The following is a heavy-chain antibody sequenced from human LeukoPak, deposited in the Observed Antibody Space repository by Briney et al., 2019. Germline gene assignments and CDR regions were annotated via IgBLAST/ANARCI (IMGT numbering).Heavy chain of an antibody. J-gene: IGHJ6*03. V-gene: IGHV4-39*07. D-gene: IGHD3-10*01. CDR1: GGSISSSSYY. Sequence: PSETLSLTCTVSGGSISSSSYYWGWIRQPPGKGLEWIGSIYYSGSTYYNPSLKSRVTISVDTSKNQFSLKLSSVTAADTAVYYCARDSGGFLARDMDVWGKGTTVTVSS. CDR2: IYYSGST. CDR3: ARDSGGFLARDMDV.